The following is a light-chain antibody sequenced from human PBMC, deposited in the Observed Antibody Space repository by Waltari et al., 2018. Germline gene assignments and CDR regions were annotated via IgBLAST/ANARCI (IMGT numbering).Light chain of an antibody. CDR2: GNN. V-gene: IGLV1-40*01. J-gene: IGLJ2*01. CDR3: QSYDSSLIASV. CDR1: SSNIGAGSD. Sequence: QSGLTQPPSVSGAPGQRVTISCTGSSSNIGAGSDVHWYQLLPGAAPNLLSYGNNHGPAGVPARCSGSKSGTSASLAITGLQAEDESDYYCQSYDSSLIASVFGGGTKLSVL.